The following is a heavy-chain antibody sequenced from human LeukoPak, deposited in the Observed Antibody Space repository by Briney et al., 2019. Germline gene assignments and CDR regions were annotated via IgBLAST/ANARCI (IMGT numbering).Heavy chain of an antibody. CDR3: VRDLGEADIFDY. CDR2: IYSGGST. D-gene: IGHD3-16*01. CDR1: GFTVSSNY. J-gene: IGHJ4*02. V-gene: IGHV3-53*01. Sequence: GGSLRLSCAATGFTVSSNYMSWVRQAPGKGLEWVSVIYSGGSTYYADSVKGRFTISRDSSKNTLYLQMSSLTTEDTAVYYCVRDLGEADIFDYWGQGTLVTVSS.